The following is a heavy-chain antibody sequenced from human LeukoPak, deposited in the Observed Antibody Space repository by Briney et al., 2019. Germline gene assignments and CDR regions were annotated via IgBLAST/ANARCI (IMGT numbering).Heavy chain of an antibody. D-gene: IGHD5-18*01. J-gene: IGHJ4*02. CDR2: ISGSGGST. V-gene: IGHV3-23*01. Sequence: GGSLRLSCAASGFTFSSYGMSWVRQAPGKGLERVSAISGSGGSTYYADSVKGRFTISRDNSKNTLYLQMNSLRAEDTAVYYCARAWTGYSYGDYWGQGTLVTVSS. CDR3: ARAWTGYSYGDY. CDR1: GFTFSSYG.